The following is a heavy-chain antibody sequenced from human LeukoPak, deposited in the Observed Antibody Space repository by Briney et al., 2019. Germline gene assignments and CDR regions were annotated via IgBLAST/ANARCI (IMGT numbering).Heavy chain of an antibody. D-gene: IGHD1-26*01. V-gene: IGHV4-59*01. J-gene: IGHJ4*02. CDR3: AKNTWELLQ. CDR1: GVSISSYY. Sequence: SETLSLTCTVSGVSISSYYWSWIRQPPGKGLEWIGYIYYSGSTNYNPSLKSQVTISVDTSNNQFSLKLSSVTAADTAVYYCAKNTWELLQWGQGTLVTVSS. CDR2: IYYSGST.